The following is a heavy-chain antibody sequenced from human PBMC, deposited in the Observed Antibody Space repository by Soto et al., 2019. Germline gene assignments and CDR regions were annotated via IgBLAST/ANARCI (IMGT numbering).Heavy chain of an antibody. Sequence: QVQLHESGPGLVKLSETLSLTCAVSGDSISSYYCMWIRQPPGKGLESIGYLDYGRSANYNPSLKSRVTLSVDTSTNQCSLTLSSMTAADTAVYYCALRSMAVVPEYWGQGTLVTVSS. V-gene: IGHV4-59*01. CDR1: GDSISSYY. CDR3: ALRSMAVVPEY. J-gene: IGHJ4*02. CDR2: LDYGRSA. D-gene: IGHD3-22*01.